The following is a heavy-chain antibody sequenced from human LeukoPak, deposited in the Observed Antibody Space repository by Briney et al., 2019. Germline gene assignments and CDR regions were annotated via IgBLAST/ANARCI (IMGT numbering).Heavy chain of an antibody. CDR1: GYTFTSNA. CDR2: INPNSGGT. J-gene: IGHJ4*02. CDR3: ATDERLSKVGEQQLDY. Sequence: ASVKVSCKASGYTFTSNALGWVRQAPGQGLEWMGWINPNSGGTNYAQKFHGRVTMTRDTSISTAYMELSRLRADDTAVYYCATDERLSKVGEQQLDYWGRGTLVTVSS. V-gene: IGHV1-2*02. D-gene: IGHD6-13*01.